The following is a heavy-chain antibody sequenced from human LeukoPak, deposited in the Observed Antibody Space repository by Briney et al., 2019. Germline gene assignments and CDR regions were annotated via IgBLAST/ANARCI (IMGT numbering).Heavy chain of an antibody. CDR3: ANGWADYYFDY. J-gene: IGHJ4*02. CDR2: INAGNGNK. D-gene: IGHD6-19*01. Sequence: ASVKVSCEASGYTFTSYAMHWVRQAPGQRLEWMGWINAGNGNKKYSQKFQGRVTITRDTSESTAYMELSSLRSEDTAVYYCANGWADYYFDYWGQGTLVTVSS. V-gene: IGHV1-3*01. CDR1: GYTFTSYA.